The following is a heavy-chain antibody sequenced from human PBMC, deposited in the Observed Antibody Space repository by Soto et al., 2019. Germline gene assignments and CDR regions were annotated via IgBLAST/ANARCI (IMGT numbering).Heavy chain of an antibody. Sequence: QVQLVQSGAEVKKPGASVKVSCKASGYTFTSYGMSWVRQAPGQGLEWMGWISAHTGSSEYAQRFQGRVTMTTDRSTRTAYMELRSLRSDDPAIYYCARAFFYQGSDSRGYSFDAFDFWGPGTLVTVSS. CDR3: ARAFFYQGSDSRGYSFDAFDF. J-gene: IGHJ3*01. CDR1: GYTFTSYG. CDR2: ISAHTGSS. V-gene: IGHV1-18*01. D-gene: IGHD3-22*01.